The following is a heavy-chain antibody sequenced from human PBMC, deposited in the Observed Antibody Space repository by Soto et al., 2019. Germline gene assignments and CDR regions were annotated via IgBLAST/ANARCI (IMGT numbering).Heavy chain of an antibody. J-gene: IGHJ4*02. Sequence: SETLSLTCTVSGGSISRYHWSWIRQPAGKGLEWIGRIYTSGITNYSPSLKSRVTMSLDTSKNQFSLRLTSVTAADTAVYYCARGLEYSYGFDFWGQGALVTVSS. CDR3: ARGLEYSYGFDF. V-gene: IGHV4-4*07. CDR1: GGSISRYH. CDR2: IYTSGIT. D-gene: IGHD5-18*01.